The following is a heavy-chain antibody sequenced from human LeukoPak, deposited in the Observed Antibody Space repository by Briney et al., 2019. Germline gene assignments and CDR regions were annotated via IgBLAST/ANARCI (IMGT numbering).Heavy chain of an antibody. CDR2: ISYHGSNK. V-gene: IGHV3-30*18. CDR3: AKDGPIAAAVSFDY. D-gene: IGHD6-13*01. CDR1: GFTFSTYG. J-gene: IGHJ4*02. Sequence: PGGSLRLSCSASGFTFSTYGMHWVRQAPGKWLEWVAFISYHGSNKYYADSMKGRFTISRDNSKNTLFLQMNSLRPDDTAMYYCAKDGPIAAAVSFDYWGQGTLVTVSS.